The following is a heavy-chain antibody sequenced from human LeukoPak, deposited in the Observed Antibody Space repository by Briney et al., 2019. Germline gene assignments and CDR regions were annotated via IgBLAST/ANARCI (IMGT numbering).Heavy chain of an antibody. Sequence: ASVKVSCKASGYTFTGYYMHWVRQAPGQGLEWMGWINPNSGGTNYAQKFQGRVTMTRDTSISTAYMELSRLRSDDTAVYYCARDPRGTTVTTSVWGQGTPVTVSS. CDR2: INPNSGGT. V-gene: IGHV1-2*02. D-gene: IGHD4-17*01. CDR3: ARDPRGTTVTTSV. J-gene: IGHJ4*02. CDR1: GYTFTGYY.